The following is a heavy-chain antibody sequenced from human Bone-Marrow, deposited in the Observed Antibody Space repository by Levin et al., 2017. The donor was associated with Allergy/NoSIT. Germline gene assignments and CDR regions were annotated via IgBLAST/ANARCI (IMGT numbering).Heavy chain of an antibody. CDR2: ISARGNSK. CDR3: ARDRGDDHGSGRDGMDV. J-gene: IGHJ6*02. Sequence: GGSLRLSCAASGFTFSDYYMSWIRQAPGKGLEWVSYISARGNSKYHAGSVKGRFTISRDNAKNSLYLEMNNLRADDTAVYYCARDRGDDHGSGRDGMDVWGQGTTVTVSS. CDR1: GFTFSDYY. V-gene: IGHV3-11*01. D-gene: IGHD3-10*01.